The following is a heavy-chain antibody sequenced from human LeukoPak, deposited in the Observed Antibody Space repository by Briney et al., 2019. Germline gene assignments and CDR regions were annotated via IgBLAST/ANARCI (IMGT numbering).Heavy chain of an antibody. CDR3: ARDPTTLGRYFDL. D-gene: IGHD7-27*01. Sequence: SETLSLTCTVSSGSMGSYYRNWLRQPAGKGLEWIGRIYTSGGTNYNPSLKSRVTMSVDTSKKQFSLRLSSVTAADTAVYYCARDPTTLGRYFDLWGRGTLVTVAS. J-gene: IGHJ2*01. CDR2: IYTSGGT. CDR1: SGSMGSYY. V-gene: IGHV4-4*07.